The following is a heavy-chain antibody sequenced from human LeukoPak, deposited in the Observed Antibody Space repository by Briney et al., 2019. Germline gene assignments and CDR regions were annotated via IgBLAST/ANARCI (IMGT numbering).Heavy chain of an antibody. V-gene: IGHV4-31*03. CDR2: IYYSGST. CDR1: GGSISSGGYY. D-gene: IGHD3-22*01. Sequence: SETLSLTCTVSGGSISSGGYYWSWIRQHPGKGLEWIGYIYYSGSTYYNPSLKGRVTISVDTSKNQFSLKLSSVTAADTAVYYCARVVRRYYDSSGFFDYWGQGTLVTVSS. CDR3: ARVVRRYYDSSGFFDY. J-gene: IGHJ4*02.